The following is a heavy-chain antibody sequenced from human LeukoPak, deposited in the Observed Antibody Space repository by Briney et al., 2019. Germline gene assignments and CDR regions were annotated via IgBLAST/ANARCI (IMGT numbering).Heavy chain of an antibody. CDR2: IHSDGSTT. CDR3: AKADVLLWFGEFTH. J-gene: IGHJ4*02. CDR1: GITVSKYW. V-gene: IGHV3-74*01. Sequence: GGSLRLSCAVSGITVSKYWMHWVRQVPGKGLVWVSRIHSDGSTTDYADSVKGRFTISRDNSKNTLYLQMNSLRAEDTAVYYCAKADVLLWFGEFTHWGQGTLVTVSS. D-gene: IGHD3-10*01.